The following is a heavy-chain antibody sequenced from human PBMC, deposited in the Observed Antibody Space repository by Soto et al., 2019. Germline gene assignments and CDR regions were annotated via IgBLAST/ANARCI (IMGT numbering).Heavy chain of an antibody. V-gene: IGHV3-48*02. J-gene: IGHJ6*02. Sequence: GSLRLSFATLWFTFISYSINWVRQAPGKGLEGVSYISSSSSTIYYADSVKGRFTISRDNAKNSLYLQMNSLRDEDTAVYYCAREYDIVLVPAASYYYYYGMDVWGQGTTVTVSS. CDR2: ISSSSSTI. CDR3: AREYDIVLVPAASYYYYYGMDV. D-gene: IGHD2-2*01. CDR1: WFTFISYS.